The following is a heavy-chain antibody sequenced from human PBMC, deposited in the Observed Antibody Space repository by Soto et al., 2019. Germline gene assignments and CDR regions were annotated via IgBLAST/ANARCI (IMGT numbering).Heavy chain of an antibody. J-gene: IGHJ3*02. CDR3: ARGYRTMIRGPAAFDI. V-gene: IGHV3-11*01. CDR2: ISTSGSAM. D-gene: IGHD3-10*01. Sequence: QVQLVESGGGLVKPGGSLRLSCATSGFTVSDYYMSWLRQAPGRGLEWVSYISTSGSAMLYADSVKGRFTFSRDTAKNSLYLQMNSLRAEDTAVYYCARGYRTMIRGPAAFDIWGRGTLVTVSS. CDR1: GFTVSDYY.